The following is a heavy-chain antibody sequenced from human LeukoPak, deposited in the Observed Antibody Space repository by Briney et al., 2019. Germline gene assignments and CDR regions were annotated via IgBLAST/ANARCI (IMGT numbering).Heavy chain of an antibody. CDR2: IKEDGSEK. Sequence: GGSLRLSCAASGFPFNTYWMSWVRQAPGKGLEWVANIKEDGSEKYYVDSVKGRFTISRDRAKNSLYLQMNSLRGEDTAVYYCARDLVPGRRCLDYWGQGTLVTVSS. CDR3: ARDLVPGRRCLDY. D-gene: IGHD6-19*01. J-gene: IGHJ4*02. V-gene: IGHV3-7*01. CDR1: GFPFNTYW.